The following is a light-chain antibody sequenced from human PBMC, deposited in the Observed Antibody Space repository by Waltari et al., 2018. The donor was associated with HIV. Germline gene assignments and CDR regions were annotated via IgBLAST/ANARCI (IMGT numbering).Light chain of an antibody. Sequence: QSVLTQPPSVSAAPGQKVTISCPGSTSNIGTNYVSWYQRLPGTAPKLLIYDNSERPSGIPDRFSGSKSGTSATLGITGLQTGDEADYYCGTWDSSLSAVVFGTGTKVTVL. CDR2: DNS. J-gene: IGLJ1*01. V-gene: IGLV1-51*01. CDR1: TSNIGTNY. CDR3: GTWDSSLSAVV.